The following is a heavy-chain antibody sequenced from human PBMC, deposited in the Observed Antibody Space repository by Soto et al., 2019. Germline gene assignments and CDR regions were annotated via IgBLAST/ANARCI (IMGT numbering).Heavy chain of an antibody. V-gene: IGHV4-39*01. CDR1: GGSISSSSYY. J-gene: IGHJ5*02. CDR2: IYYSGST. D-gene: IGHD6-19*01. Sequence: SETLSLTCTVSGGSISSSSYYWGWIRQPPGKGLEWIGSIYYSGSTYYNPSLKSRVTISVDTSKNQFSLKLSSVTAADTAVYYCATFAVFYNWFDPWGQGTLVTVSS. CDR3: ATFAVFYNWFDP.